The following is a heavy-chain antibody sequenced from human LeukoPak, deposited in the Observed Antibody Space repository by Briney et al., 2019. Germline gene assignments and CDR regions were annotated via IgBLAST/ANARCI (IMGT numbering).Heavy chain of an antibody. CDR1: GFTFGTNW. D-gene: IGHD7-27*01. Sequence: PGGSLRLSCAASGFTFGTNWMYWVRQGPGKGLVWVSRINSDGGTTVYADSVKGRFTISRDNAKNTLYLQMNSLRAEDTAVYYCARGWITRVSDWGQGTLVTVSS. CDR3: ARGWITRVSD. J-gene: IGHJ4*02. CDR2: INSDGGTT. V-gene: IGHV3-74*01.